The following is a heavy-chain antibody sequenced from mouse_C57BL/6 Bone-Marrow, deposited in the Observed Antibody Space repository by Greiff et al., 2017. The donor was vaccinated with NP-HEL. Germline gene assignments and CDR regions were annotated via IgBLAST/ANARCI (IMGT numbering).Heavy chain of an antibody. J-gene: IGHJ4*01. CDR2: IHPNSGST. Sequence: QVQLQQPGAELVKPGASVKLSRKASGYTFTSYWMHWVKQRPGQGLEWIGMIHPNSGSTNYNEKVKSKATLTVDKTSSTAYMQLSSLTSEDTAVYYSARRRYYAMDDWGQGTSVTGSS. CDR1: GYTFTSYW. V-gene: IGHV1-64*01. CDR3: ARRRYYAMDD.